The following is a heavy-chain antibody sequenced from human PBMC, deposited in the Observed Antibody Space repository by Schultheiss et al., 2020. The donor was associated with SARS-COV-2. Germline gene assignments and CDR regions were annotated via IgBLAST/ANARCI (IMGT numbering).Heavy chain of an antibody. V-gene: IGHV3-30*03. D-gene: IGHD2-2*01. Sequence: GGSLRLSCAASGFTFSSYGMHWVRQAPGKGLEWVAVISYDGSNKYYADSVKGRFTISRDNSKNTLYLQMNSLRAEDTAVYYCARHDRDIVVVPALFDPWGQGTLVTVSS. CDR1: GFTFSSYG. J-gene: IGHJ5*02. CDR2: ISYDGSNK. CDR3: ARHDRDIVVVPALFDP.